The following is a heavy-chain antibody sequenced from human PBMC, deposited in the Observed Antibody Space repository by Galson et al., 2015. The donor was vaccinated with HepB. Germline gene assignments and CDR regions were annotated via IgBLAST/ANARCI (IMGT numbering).Heavy chain of an antibody. J-gene: IGHJ6*02. Sequence: SLRLSCAASGFTFNNYNMNWVRQAPGKGLEWVSSISSSSSYIYYADSVKGRFTVSRDDAKTSLYLQMNSLRAEDTAVYYCARDRFSSNWYGWGASSVWGQGTTVTVSS. CDR2: ISSSSSYI. V-gene: IGHV3-21*01. CDR1: GFTFNNYN. D-gene: IGHD6-13*01. CDR3: ARDRFSSNWYGWGASSV.